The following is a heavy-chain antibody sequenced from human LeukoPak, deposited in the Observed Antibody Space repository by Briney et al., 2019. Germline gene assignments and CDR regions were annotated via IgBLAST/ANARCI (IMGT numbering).Heavy chain of an antibody. CDR1: GFTFSTSW. CDR2: INTDGNTR. CDR3: VRDMGYYDKV. V-gene: IGHV3-74*01. Sequence: GXSLRLSCAASGFTFSTSWMHWVRQAPGKGLVWVSRINTDGNTRDYADSVKGRFTISRDNAKNTLYLQMNSLRAEDTAIYYCVRDMGYYDKVWGQGTLVTVSS. J-gene: IGHJ4*02. D-gene: IGHD3-22*01.